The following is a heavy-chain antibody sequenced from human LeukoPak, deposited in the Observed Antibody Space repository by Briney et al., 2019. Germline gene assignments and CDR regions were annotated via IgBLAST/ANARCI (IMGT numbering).Heavy chain of an antibody. Sequence: ASVKVSCKASGYTFTSYDINWVRQATGQGLEWMGWMNPNSGNTGHAQKFQGRVTMTRNTSISTAYMELSSLRSEGTVGYYRARPVRIVVEPAAISYYFDYWGQGTLVTVSS. J-gene: IGHJ4*02. CDR3: ARPVRIVVEPAAISYYFDY. CDR1: GYTFTSYD. D-gene: IGHD2-2*02. V-gene: IGHV1-8*01. CDR2: MNPNSGNT.